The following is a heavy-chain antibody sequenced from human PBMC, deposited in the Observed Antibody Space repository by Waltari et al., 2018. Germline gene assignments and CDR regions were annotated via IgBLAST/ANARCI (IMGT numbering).Heavy chain of an antibody. CDR3: ARGNYDFWSGESGAFDI. CDR2: IYTSGST. Sequence: QVQLQESGPGLVKPSETLSLTCTVSGGSISSYYWSWIRQPAGKGLEWIGRIYTSGSTNYNPSLKSRVTMSVDTSKNQFSLKLSSVTAADTAVYYCARGNYDFWSGESGAFDIWGQGTMVTVSS. D-gene: IGHD3-3*01. CDR1: GGSISSYY. V-gene: IGHV4-4*07. J-gene: IGHJ3*02.